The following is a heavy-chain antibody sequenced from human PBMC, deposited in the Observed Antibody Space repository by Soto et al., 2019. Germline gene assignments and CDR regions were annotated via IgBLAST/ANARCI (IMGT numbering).Heavy chain of an antibody. D-gene: IGHD5-18*01. CDR3: ARDTAMVQADAFDY. J-gene: IGHJ4*02. Sequence: GASVKVSCEASGGTFSSYAISWVRQAPGQGLEWMGGIIPIFGTANYAQKFQGRVTITADESTSTAYMELSSLRSEDTAVYYCARDTAMVQADAFDYWGQGTLVTVSS. CDR1: GGTFSSYA. V-gene: IGHV1-69*13. CDR2: IIPIFGTA.